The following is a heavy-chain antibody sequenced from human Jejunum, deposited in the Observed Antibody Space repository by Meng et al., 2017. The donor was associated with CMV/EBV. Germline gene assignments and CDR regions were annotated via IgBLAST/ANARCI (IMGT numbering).Heavy chain of an antibody. J-gene: IGHJ6*02. CDR1: A. V-gene: IGHV3-30-3*01. CDR2: LSYDGSNT. D-gene: IGHD6-6*01. CDR3: ARDQDSGSSQFYSHFYGMDV. Sequence: AIYWVRQAPDKGLEWVALLSYDGSNTYSANSVKGRFTISRDNSRNTLYLQMDSLRGDDTAVYYCARDQDSGSSQFYSHFYGMDVWGQGTTVTVSS.